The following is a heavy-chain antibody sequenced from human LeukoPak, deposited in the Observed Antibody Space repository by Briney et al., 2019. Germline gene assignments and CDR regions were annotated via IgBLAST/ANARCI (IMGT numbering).Heavy chain of an antibody. J-gene: IGHJ5*02. CDR2: MNPNSGNT. CDR1: GYTFTSYD. CDR3: ARGIVPAATHNWFDP. D-gene: IGHD2-2*01. V-gene: IGHV1-8*02. Sequence: EASVKVSCKASGYTFTSYDINWVRQATGQGLEWMGWMNPNSGNTGYAQKFQGRVTMTRNTSISTAYMELSSLRSEDTAVYYCARGIVPAATHNWFDPWGQGTLVTVSS.